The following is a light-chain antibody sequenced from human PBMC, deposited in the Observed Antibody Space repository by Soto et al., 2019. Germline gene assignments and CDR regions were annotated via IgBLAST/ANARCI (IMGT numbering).Light chain of an antibody. J-gene: IGLJ3*02. V-gene: IGLV2-14*01. Sequence: QSVLTQPASVSGSPGQSITISCTATSSDVGGYNYVSWYQQHPGKAPKLMIYDVSNRPSGVSNRFSGSKSGNTASLTISGLQAEDEADYYCSSQTTSTPGVFCGGTKLTVL. CDR3: SSQTTSTPGV. CDR2: DVS. CDR1: SSDVGGYNY.